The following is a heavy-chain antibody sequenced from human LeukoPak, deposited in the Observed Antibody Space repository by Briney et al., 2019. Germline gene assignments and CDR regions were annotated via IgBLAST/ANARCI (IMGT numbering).Heavy chain of an antibody. CDR3: AKLSSSGFDY. V-gene: IGHV3-30*18. CDR2: ISYDGSNK. J-gene: IGHJ4*02. CDR1: GFTFSSYA. D-gene: IGHD6-19*01. Sequence: PGGSLRLSCAASGFTFSSYAMHWVRQAPGKGLEWVAVISYDGSNKYYADSVKGRFTISRDNSKNTLYLQMNSLRAEDTAVYYCAKLSSSGFDYWGQGTLATVSS.